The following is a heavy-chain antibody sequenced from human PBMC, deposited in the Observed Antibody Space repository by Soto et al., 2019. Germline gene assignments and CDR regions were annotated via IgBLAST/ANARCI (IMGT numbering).Heavy chain of an antibody. CDR3: ARGLEMATMSDY. Sequence: EVQLVESGGGLVKPGGSLRLSCAASGFTFSSYSMNWVRQAPGKGLEWVSSISSSSSYIYYADSVKGRFTISRDNAKNSLYLKMNSLRAEDTAVYYCARGLEMATMSDYWGQGTLVTVSS. CDR2: ISSSSSYI. V-gene: IGHV3-21*01. CDR1: GFTFSSYS. D-gene: IGHD5-12*01. J-gene: IGHJ4*02.